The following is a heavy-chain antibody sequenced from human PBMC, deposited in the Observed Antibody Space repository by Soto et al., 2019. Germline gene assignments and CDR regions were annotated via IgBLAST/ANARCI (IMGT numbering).Heavy chain of an antibody. V-gene: IGHV6-1*01. J-gene: IGHJ4*02. CDR1: GYSVSSDSVA. CDR3: ATDRGKYIDFFDY. Sequence: PSQTLSLTCAISGYSVSSDSVAWNWIRQSTSRGLEWLGRTYYRTKWFNDYAVSVMSRITITPDTSRNQFSLQLTSVTPEDTAVYYCATDRGKYIDFFDYWGQGILVTVSS. D-gene: IGHD1-26*01. CDR2: TYYRTKWFN.